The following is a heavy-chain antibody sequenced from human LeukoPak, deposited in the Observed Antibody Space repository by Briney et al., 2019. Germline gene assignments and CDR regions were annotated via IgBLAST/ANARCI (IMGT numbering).Heavy chain of an antibody. CDR3: ASDSPYYGMDV. V-gene: IGHV3-74*01. CDR1: GFPFSSYW. J-gene: IGHJ6*02. CDR2: INGDGSAT. Sequence: GGSLRLSCAASGFPFSSYWMHWVRQVAGKGLLCVSRINGDGSATIYADSVRGRFTISRDNAKNTLYLQMSGLRVEDTAVYHCASDSPYYGMDVWGQGTTVTVSS.